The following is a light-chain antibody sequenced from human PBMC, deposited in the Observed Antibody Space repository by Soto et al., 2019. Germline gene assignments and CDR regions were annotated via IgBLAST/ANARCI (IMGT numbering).Light chain of an antibody. J-gene: IGKJ5*01. V-gene: IGKV1D-16*01. Sequence: DIQMTQSPSSLSASVGDRFPVPCRASQSISTWLAWYQQKPGKAPKSLIYATSNLQSGVPSRFSGSGFGTEFTLTISSLQPEDFATYYCQQYNTYPITFGQGTRLEIK. CDR1: QSISTW. CDR2: ATS. CDR3: QQYNTYPIT.